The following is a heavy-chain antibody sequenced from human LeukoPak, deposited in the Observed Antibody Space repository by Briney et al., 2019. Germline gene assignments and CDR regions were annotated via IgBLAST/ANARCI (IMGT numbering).Heavy chain of an antibody. CDR2: INPNSGGT. Sequence: ASVKVSCKASGYTFTSYGISWVRQAPGQGLEWMGWINPNSGGTNYAQKFQGRVTMTRDTSISTAYMELSRLRSDDTAVYYCARDGDYDILTGPYTPPYYYYMDVWGKGTTVTVSS. J-gene: IGHJ6*03. V-gene: IGHV1-2*02. D-gene: IGHD3-9*01. CDR3: ARDGDYDILTGPYTPPYYYYMDV. CDR1: GYTFTSYG.